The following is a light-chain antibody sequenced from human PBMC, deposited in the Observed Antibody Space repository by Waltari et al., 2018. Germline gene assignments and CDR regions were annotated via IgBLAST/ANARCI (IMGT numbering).Light chain of an antibody. CDR1: DSDVGAYDF. V-gene: IGLV2-14*01. CDR3: SSYTTSSAPGV. Sequence: QPASVSGSPGQSITISCSGTDSDVGAYDFVSWYQQHPGKAPHLIIYEVSNRPSGISNRFSASKSGNTASLTISGLQAEDEADYYGSSYTTSSAPGVFGTGTRVTVL. CDR2: EVS. J-gene: IGLJ1*01.